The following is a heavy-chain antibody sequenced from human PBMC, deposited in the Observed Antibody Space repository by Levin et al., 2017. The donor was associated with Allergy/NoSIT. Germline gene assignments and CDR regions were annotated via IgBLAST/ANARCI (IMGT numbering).Heavy chain of an antibody. CDR3: ARREGYRFTI. CDR1: GYSFITYW. CDR2: IYPGDSNT. Sequence: GGSLRLSCKGSGYSFITYWIGWVRQMPGKGLEWTGIIYPGDSNTRYSPSFQGQVTISVDKSISTAYLQWSSLKASDTAMYYCARREGYRFTIWGQGTLVTVSS. J-gene: IGHJ4*02. D-gene: IGHD5-18*01. V-gene: IGHV5-51*01.